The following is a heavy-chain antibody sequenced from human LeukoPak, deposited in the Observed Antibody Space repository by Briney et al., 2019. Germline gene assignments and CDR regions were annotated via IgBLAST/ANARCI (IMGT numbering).Heavy chain of an antibody. Sequence: GGSLRLSCAASGFTFSDYYMSWIRQAPGKGLEWVSYISSSGSTIYCADSVKGRFTISRDNAKNSLYLQMNSLRAEDTAVYYCASPYDSSGYWGIDYWGQGTLVTVSS. D-gene: IGHD3-22*01. J-gene: IGHJ4*02. CDR1: GFTFSDYY. CDR2: ISSSGSTI. V-gene: IGHV3-11*01. CDR3: ASPYDSSGYWGIDY.